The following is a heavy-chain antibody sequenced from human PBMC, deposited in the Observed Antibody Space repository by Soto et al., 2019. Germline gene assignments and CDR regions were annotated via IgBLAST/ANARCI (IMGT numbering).Heavy chain of an antibody. J-gene: IGHJ4*02. CDR3: ARSPPLFLWFGESQGPIVY. D-gene: IGHD3-10*01. CDR2: MNPNSGNT. Sequence: GASVKVSCKASGYTFTSYDINWVRQATGQGLEWMGWMNPNSGNTGYAQKFQGRVTMTRNTSISTAYMELSSLRSEDTAVYYCARSPPLFLWFGESQGPIVYWGQRTLVSVSS. V-gene: IGHV1-8*01. CDR1: GYTFTSYD.